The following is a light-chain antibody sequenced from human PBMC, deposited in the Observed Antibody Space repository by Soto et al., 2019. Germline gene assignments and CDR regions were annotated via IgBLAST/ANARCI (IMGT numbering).Light chain of an antibody. CDR1: QGIRND. V-gene: IGKV1-6*01. CDR2: AAS. J-gene: IGKJ1*01. CDR3: LQDYSYPRT. Sequence: ATQMTQSPSSLSASVGDRVTITCRASQGIRNDLGWYQRKPGKPPKLLIYAASILESGVPSRFSGSGSGTDFTLTISSLQPEDFATYFCLQDYSYPRTFGQGTKVEIK.